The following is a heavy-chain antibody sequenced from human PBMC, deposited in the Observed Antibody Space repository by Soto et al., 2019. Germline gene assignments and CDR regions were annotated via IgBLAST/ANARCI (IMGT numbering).Heavy chain of an antibody. D-gene: IGHD2-21*01. CDR1: GGSISSGGYY. J-gene: IGHJ4*02. V-gene: IGHV4-31*03. Sequence: QVQLQESGPGLVKPSQTLSLTCTVSGGSISSGGYYWSWTRKHPGKRLEWIGYIYYSGSTYYNPSLTTGVTISGDTSKTQFPLKLCSVNAADTVVYYCARGVIHWGQGTLVTVSS. CDR3: ARGVIH. CDR2: IYYSGST.